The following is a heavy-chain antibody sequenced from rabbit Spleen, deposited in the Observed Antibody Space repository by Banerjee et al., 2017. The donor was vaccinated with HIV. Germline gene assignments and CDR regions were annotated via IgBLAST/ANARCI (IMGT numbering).Heavy chain of an antibody. J-gene: IGHJ4*01. D-gene: IGHD4-2*01. V-gene: IGHV1S45*01. CDR2: IYTSSGST. Sequence: QEQLVESGGGLVQPEGSLTLTCTASGFSFSSSYYMYWVRQAPGKGLEWIACIYTSSGSTYYASWAKGRFTISKTSSTTVTLQMTSLTAADTATYFCARGIDASADYINLWGQGTLVTVS. CDR3: ARGIDASADYINL. CDR1: GFSFSSSYY.